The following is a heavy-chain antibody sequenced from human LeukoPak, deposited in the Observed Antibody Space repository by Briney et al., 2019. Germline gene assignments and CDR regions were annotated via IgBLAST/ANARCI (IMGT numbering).Heavy chain of an antibody. CDR3: ARGGYGDYKLYYYYYGMDV. J-gene: IGHJ6*02. CDR2: IYHSGST. Sequence: PSETLSLTCTVSGGSISSGGYYWSWIRQPPGKGLEWIGYIYHSGSTYYNPSLKSRVTISVDRSKNQFSLKLSSVTAADTAVYYCARGGYGDYKLYYYYYGMDVWGQGTTVTVSS. V-gene: IGHV4-30-2*01. D-gene: IGHD2-21*01. CDR1: GGSISSGGYY.